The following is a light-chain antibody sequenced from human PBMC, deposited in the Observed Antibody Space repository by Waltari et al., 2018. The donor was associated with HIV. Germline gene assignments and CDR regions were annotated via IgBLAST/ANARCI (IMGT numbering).Light chain of an antibody. CDR2: LVS. CDR3: MQALQTPPT. V-gene: IGKV2-28*01. CDR1: QSLLHSNGYNF. Sequence: IVMTQSPLSLPVTPGEPASISCSSSQSLLHSNGYNFLDWYLQKPGQSPQLLIYLVSNRASGVPDRFSGSGSGTDFTLNISRMEAEDVGVYYCMQALQTPPTFGQGTKLEIK. J-gene: IGKJ2*01.